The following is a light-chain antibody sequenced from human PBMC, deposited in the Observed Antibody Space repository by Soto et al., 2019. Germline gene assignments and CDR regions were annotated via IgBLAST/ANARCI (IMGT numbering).Light chain of an antibody. Sequence: DIVMTQSPDSLAVSLGERATINCKSSQNLLFRSHNENYLAWYQQKPGQPPKLLLHWASTRKSGVPGRFSGSESGTDFTLTITSLQAEGVAVYYCQQYYNTPYTFGQGTKLESK. CDR1: QNLLFRSHNENY. V-gene: IGKV4-1*01. J-gene: IGKJ2*01. CDR2: WAS. CDR3: QQYYNTPYT.